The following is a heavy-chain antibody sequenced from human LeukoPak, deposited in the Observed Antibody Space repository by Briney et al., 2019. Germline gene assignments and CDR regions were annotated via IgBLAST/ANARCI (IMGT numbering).Heavy chain of an antibody. CDR1: GGSFSGYY. J-gene: IGHJ5*02. D-gene: IGHD3-3*01. CDR2: INHSGST. V-gene: IGHV4-34*01. Sequence: SETLSLTCAVYGGSFSGYYWSWIRQPPGKGLEWIGEINHSGSTNYNPSLKSRVTISVDTSKNQFSLKLSSVTAADTAVYYCARARRALWGGYYHNWFDPWGQGTLVTVSS. CDR3: ARARRALWGGYYHNWFDP.